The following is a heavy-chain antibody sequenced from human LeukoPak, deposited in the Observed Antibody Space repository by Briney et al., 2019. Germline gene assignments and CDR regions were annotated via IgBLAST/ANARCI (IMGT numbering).Heavy chain of an antibody. V-gene: IGHV3-7*01. J-gene: IGHJ4*02. CDR1: GFTFSSYW. CDR3: ARGHTYYDILTGYKLIDY. CDR2: IKQDGSEK. Sequence: GGSLRLSCAASGFTFSSYWMSWVRQAPGKGLEWVANIKQDGSEKYYVDSVKGRFTISRDNAMNSLYLQMNSLRAEDTAVYYCARGHTYYDILTGYKLIDYWGQGTLVTVSS. D-gene: IGHD3-9*01.